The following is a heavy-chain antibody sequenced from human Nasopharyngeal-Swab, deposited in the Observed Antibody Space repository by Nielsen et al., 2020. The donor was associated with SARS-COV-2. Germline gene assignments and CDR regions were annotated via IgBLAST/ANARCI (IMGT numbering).Heavy chain of an antibody. V-gene: IGHV3-43*01. D-gene: IGHD6-13*01. CDR1: GFTFDDYT. CDR3: AKDIYSSSWTPWYYYYGMDV. J-gene: IGHJ6*02. Sequence: GGSLRLSCAASGFTFDDYTMHWVRQAPGKGLEWVSLISWDGGSTYYADSVKGRFTISRDNSKNSLYLQMSSLRTEDTALYYCAKDIYSSSWTPWYYYYGMDVWGQGTTVTVSS. CDR2: ISWDGGST.